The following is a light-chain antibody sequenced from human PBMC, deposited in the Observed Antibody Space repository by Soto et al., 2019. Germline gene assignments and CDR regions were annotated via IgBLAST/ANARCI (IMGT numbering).Light chain of an antibody. CDR1: SSNIGSDF. Sequence: QSILTQPPSLSAAPGLKVTISCSGSSSNIGSDFVSWYQQFPATAPRLLIFDNNKRPSGIPDRFSGSKSGTSATLGITGLQTGDEAVYFCGTWDSSLSAGVFGGGTKLTVL. J-gene: IGLJ2*01. CDR3: GTWDSSLSAGV. CDR2: DNN. V-gene: IGLV1-51*01.